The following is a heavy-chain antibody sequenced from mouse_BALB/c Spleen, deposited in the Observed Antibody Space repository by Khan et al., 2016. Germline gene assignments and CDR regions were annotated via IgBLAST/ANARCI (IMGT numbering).Heavy chain of an antibody. Sequence: QVQLQQSGAELAKPGASVKMSCKASGYTFTSYWMHWVKQRPGQGLEWIGYINPSTGYTEYNQKFKDKATLTADKSSSTAYMQLSSLTSEDSAVYYCARKEITHFDYWGQGTTLTVSS. CDR3: ARKEITHFDY. D-gene: IGHD2-4*01. CDR2: INPSTGYT. V-gene: IGHV1-7*01. J-gene: IGHJ2*01. CDR1: GYTFTSYW.